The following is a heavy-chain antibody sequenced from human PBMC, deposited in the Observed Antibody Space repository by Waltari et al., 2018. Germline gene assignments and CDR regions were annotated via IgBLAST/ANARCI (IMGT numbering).Heavy chain of an antibody. J-gene: IGHJ3*02. D-gene: IGHD3-16*02. Sequence: QVQLVQSGAEVKKPGASVKVSCKASGYTFTGYYMHWVRQAPGQGLEWMGWINPTSGGTNYAQKFQGRVTMTRDTSISTAYMELSRLRSDDTAVYYCASLRGELSLTDAFDIWGQGTMVTVSS. CDR2: INPTSGGT. CDR3: ASLRGELSLTDAFDI. CDR1: GYTFTGYY. V-gene: IGHV1-2*02.